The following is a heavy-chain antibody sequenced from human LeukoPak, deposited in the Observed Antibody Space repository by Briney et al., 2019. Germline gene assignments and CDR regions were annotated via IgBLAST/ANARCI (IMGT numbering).Heavy chain of an antibody. CDR3: ARGTVVVVAATRWSDWFDP. Sequence: ASVKVSCKASGYTFTSYAMNWVRQAPGQGLEWMGWINTNTGNPTYAQGFTGRFVFSLDTSVSTAYLQISSLKAEDTAVYYCARGTVVVVAATRWSDWFDPWGQGTLVTVSS. V-gene: IGHV7-4-1*02. CDR2: INTNTGNP. CDR1: GYTFTSYA. D-gene: IGHD2-15*01. J-gene: IGHJ5*02.